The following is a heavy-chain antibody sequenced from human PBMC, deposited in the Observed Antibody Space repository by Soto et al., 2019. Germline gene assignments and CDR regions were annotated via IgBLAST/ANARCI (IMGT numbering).Heavy chain of an antibody. CDR2: ISGSGGST. CDR3: AKDSGLGFDFDY. D-gene: IGHD3-10*01. J-gene: IGHJ4*02. Sequence: QGGSLRLSCAASGFTFSSYAMSWVRQAPGKGLEWVSAISGSGGSTYYADSVKGRFTISRDNSKNTLYLQMNSLRAEDTAVYYCAKDSGLGFDFDYWGQGTLVTVSS. V-gene: IGHV3-23*01. CDR1: GFTFSSYA.